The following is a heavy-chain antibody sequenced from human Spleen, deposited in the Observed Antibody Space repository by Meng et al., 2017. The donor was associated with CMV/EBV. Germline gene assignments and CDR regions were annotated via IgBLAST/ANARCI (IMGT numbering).Heavy chain of an antibody. D-gene: IGHD7-27*01. Sequence: GESLKISCAASGFTFSSYAMHWVRQAPGKGLEYVSGISSDGGSTYHADSVKGRFTIARDNSKNTLYLQMGSLSAEDMALYDFARGGWGPRYHFDYWGQGTLVTVSS. CDR3: ARGGWGPRYHFDY. CDR1: GFTFSSYA. V-gene: IGHV3-64*02. CDR2: ISSDGGST. J-gene: IGHJ4*02.